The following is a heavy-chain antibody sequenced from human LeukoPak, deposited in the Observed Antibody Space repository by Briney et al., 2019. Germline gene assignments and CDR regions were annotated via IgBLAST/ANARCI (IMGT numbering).Heavy chain of an antibody. CDR3: ARERYDSSGYYSAFDI. CDR1: GGSFSSYY. D-gene: IGHD3-22*01. Sequence: SETLSLTCAVYGGSFSSYYWSWIRQPPGKGLEWIGYIYYSGSTNYNPSLKSRVTISVDTSKNQFSLKLSSVTAADTVVYYCARERYDSSGYYSAFDIWGQGTMATVSS. J-gene: IGHJ3*02. V-gene: IGHV4-59*01. CDR2: IYYSGST.